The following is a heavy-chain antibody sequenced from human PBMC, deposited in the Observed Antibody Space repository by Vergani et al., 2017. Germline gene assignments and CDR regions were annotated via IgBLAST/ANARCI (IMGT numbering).Heavy chain of an antibody. Sequence: QVQLQESGPGLVKPSETLSLTCAVSGYSISSGYYWGWIRQPPGKGLEWIGSIYHSGSTYYNPSLKSRFTISGATSKNQFSLKMSSVTAADPAVYYCARRPIQLWSYYYDYWGQGTLVTVSS. J-gene: IGHJ4*02. CDR2: IYHSGST. CDR1: GYSISSGYY. V-gene: IGHV4-38-2*01. D-gene: IGHD5-18*01. CDR3: ARRPIQLWSYYYDY.